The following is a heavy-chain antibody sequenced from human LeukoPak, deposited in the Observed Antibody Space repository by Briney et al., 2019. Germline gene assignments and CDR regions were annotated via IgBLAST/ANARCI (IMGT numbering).Heavy chain of an antibody. CDR3: ATSGYYDFWSGYSIDY. CDR1: GGSISSHY. V-gene: IGHV4-59*11. J-gene: IGHJ4*02. Sequence: SETLSLTCTVSGGSISSHYWSWIRQPPGKGLEWIGYIYYSGSTNYNPSRKSRVTISVDTSKNLFSLKLSSETAADKAVYCCATSGYYDFWSGYSIDYWGQGTLVTVSS. CDR2: IYYSGST. D-gene: IGHD3-3*01.